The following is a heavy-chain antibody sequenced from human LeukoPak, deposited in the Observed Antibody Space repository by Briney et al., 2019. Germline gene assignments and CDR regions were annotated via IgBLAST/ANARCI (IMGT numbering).Heavy chain of an antibody. CDR2: IWYDGSNK. V-gene: IGHV3-33*01. Sequence: GGSLRLSCAASGFTFSSYGMHWVRQAPGKGLEWVAVIWYDGSNKYYADSVKGRFTISRDNSKNTLYLQMNSLRAEDTAVYYCARDYGLVVTALDYWGQGTLVTVSS. D-gene: IGHD2-21*02. CDR1: GFTFSSYG. J-gene: IGHJ4*02. CDR3: ARDYGLVVTALDY.